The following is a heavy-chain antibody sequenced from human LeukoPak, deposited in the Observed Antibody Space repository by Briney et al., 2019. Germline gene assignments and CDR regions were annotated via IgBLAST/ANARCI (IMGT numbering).Heavy chain of an antibody. CDR2: RNPNSGNT. CDR1: GYTFTSSD. D-gene: IGHD3-3*01. J-gene: IGHJ3*02. CDR3: ARGPWYYDFWSGYSPGAFDI. Sequence: ASVKVSCKASGYTFTSSDINWVRQATGQGLEWMGWRNPNSGNTGYAQKFQGRVTMTRNTSISTAYMELSSLRSEDTAVYYCARGPWYYDFWSGYSPGAFDIWGQGTMVTVSS. V-gene: IGHV1-8*01.